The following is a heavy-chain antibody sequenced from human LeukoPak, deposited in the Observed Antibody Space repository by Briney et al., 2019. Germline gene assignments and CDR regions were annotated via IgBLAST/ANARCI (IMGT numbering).Heavy chain of an antibody. CDR1: GYIFTSYS. V-gene: IGHV1-18*01. CDR3: AREEGAPIAAANI. Sequence: ASVKVSHKASGYIFTSYSISWVRQAPGQGLEWMGWISAYNGDTNYVQKLQGRVTMTTDTSTSTAYMELKSLRSDDTAVYYCAREEGAPIAAANIWGLGTKVTVSS. CDR2: ISAYNGDT. D-gene: IGHD6-13*01. J-gene: IGHJ3*02.